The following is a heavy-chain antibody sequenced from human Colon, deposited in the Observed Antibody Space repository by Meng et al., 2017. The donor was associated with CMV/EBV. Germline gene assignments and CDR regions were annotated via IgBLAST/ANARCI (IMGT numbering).Heavy chain of an antibody. J-gene: IGHJ4*02. CDR2: INPNSGGT. Sequence: HPLHLVAEVKKPWASVKVSCKASGYTFTGYLMYWVRQAPGQGLEWMGSINPNSGGTNYAQKFQGRVTMTRDTSINTAYMELSRLRSDDTAVYYCATVSGGDFDYWGQGTLVTVSS. V-gene: IGHV1-2*02. D-gene: IGHD1-26*01. CDR3: ATVSGGDFDY. CDR1: GYTFTGYL.